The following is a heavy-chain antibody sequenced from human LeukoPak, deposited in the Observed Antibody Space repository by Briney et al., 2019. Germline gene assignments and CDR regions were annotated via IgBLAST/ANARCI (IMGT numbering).Heavy chain of an antibody. D-gene: IGHD3-22*01. CDR2: INHSGST. CDR1: GGSFSGYY. CDR3: ARGRRYYYDSRGVPNWFDP. J-gene: IGHJ5*02. V-gene: IGHV4-34*01. Sequence: PSETLSLTCAVYGGSFSGYYWSWIRQPPGKGLEWIGEINHSGSTNYNPSLKSRVTISVDTSKNQFSLKLSSVTAADTAVYYCARGRRYYYDSRGVPNWFDPWGQGTLVTVSS.